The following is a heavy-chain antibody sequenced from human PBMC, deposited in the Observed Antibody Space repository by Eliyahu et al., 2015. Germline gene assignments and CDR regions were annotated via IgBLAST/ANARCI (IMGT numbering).Heavy chain of an antibody. D-gene: IGHD5-18*01. Sequence: EVQLVESGGGLVQPGGSLXXSCAASGFTFSXYXMPXXRQAPGKGXEWVSAISGSGGSTYYADSVKGRFTISRDNSKNTLYLQMNSLRAEDTAVYYCAKTLDTPSLSVDTAMVQTYFDYWGQGTLVTVSS. V-gene: IGHV3-23*04. CDR2: ISGSGGST. J-gene: IGHJ4*02. CDR1: GFTFSXYX. CDR3: AKTLDTPSLSVDTAMVQTYFDY.